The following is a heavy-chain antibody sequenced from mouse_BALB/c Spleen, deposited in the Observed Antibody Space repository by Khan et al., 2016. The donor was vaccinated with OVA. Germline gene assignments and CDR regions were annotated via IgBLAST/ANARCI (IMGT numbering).Heavy chain of an antibody. V-gene: IGHV5-17*02. CDR1: GFTFSSFG. J-gene: IGHJ4*01. CDR3: ARSTSVVAMALDY. Sequence: EVELVVSGGGLVQPGGSRKLSCAASGFTFSSFGMHWVRQAPAKGLEWVAYISSGSRTIFYADTAKGRFTVSRDNPKNTLFLQMTSLTSEDTAMYYCARSTSVVAMALDYWGQGTSVTVSS. D-gene: IGHD1-1*01. CDR2: ISSGSRTI.